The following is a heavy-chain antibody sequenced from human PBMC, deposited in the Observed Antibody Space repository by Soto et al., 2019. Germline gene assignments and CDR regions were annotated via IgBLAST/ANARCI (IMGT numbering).Heavy chain of an antibody. CDR3: ARERIAAAGASN. CDR2: IIPILGIA. J-gene: IGHJ4*02. D-gene: IGHD6-13*01. CDR1: GGTFSSYT. Sequence: QVQLVQSGAEVKKPGSSVKVSCKASGGTFSSYTISWVRQAPGQGLEWMGRIIPILGIANYAQKFQGRVTSTAHKRTGTAYMDLCGLRSEAAGVSCRARERIAAAGASNGGEGTLVAFSS. V-gene: IGHV1-69*02.